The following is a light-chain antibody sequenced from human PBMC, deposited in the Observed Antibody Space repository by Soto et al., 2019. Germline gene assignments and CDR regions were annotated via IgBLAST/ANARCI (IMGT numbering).Light chain of an antibody. J-gene: IGKJ1*01. V-gene: IGKV3-15*01. CDR3: QQYNNWPPWT. CDR2: GAS. Sequence: EIVMTQSPATLSVSPGDRATLSCRASQSVSSIAWYQQKPGQPPRLLIYGASRRATNIPARFSGGGSDTEFTLTISTLQSEDFAVYYCQQYNNWPPWTFGQGTKVEIK. CDR1: QSVSS.